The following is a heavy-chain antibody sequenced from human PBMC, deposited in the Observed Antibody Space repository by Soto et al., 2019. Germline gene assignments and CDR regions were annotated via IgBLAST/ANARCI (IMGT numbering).Heavy chain of an antibody. J-gene: IGHJ4*02. CDR2: IIVSGVST. D-gene: IGHD2-2*01. Sequence: GGSLRLSCAASGFTFSSYAMSWVRQAPGKGLECFSAIIVSGVSTYYADSVKGRFTISRDNSKNTLFLQMNSLRAEDTAVYFCAKSGHVVVPAATPFPYFDYWGQGTLVTVSS. CDR3: AKSGHVVVPAATPFPYFDY. V-gene: IGHV3-23*01. CDR1: GFTFSSYA.